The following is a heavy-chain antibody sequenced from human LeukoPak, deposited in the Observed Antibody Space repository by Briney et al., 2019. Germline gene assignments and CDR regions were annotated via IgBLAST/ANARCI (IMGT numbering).Heavy chain of an antibody. CDR2: IWYDGSSK. Sequence: GGSLRLSCAASGFTFSNYGMHWVRQAPGKGLEWVAIIWYDGSSKFYADSVKGRFTIFRDNSKNTLDLQMNSLRAEVTALYYCARALSSMVRGVLAYWGQGTLVTVSS. D-gene: IGHD3-10*01. CDR1: GFTFSNYG. V-gene: IGHV3-33*01. J-gene: IGHJ4*02. CDR3: ARALSSMVRGVLAY.